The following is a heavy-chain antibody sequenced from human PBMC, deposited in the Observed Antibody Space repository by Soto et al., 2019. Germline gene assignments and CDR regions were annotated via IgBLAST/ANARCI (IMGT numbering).Heavy chain of an antibody. V-gene: IGHV3-7*01. J-gene: IGHJ4*02. CDR1: GFTFSSYW. CDR3: VRHRETGYENF. D-gene: IGHD5-12*01. CDR2: INQDGSDK. Sequence: EVQLVESGGGLVQPGGSLRLSCAASGFTFSSYWMSWVRQAPGKGLEWVANINQDGSDKYYVDSVKGRFTISRDNAKNSLYLQMNSLRAEDTAVYYCVRHRETGYENFWGQGALVTVSS.